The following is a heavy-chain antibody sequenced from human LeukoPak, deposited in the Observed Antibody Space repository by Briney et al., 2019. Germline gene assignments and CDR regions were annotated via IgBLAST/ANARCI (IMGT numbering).Heavy chain of an antibody. D-gene: IGHD3-22*01. J-gene: IGHJ1*01. Sequence: ASVKVSCKASGYTFTGYYMHWVRQAPGQGLEWMGWINPNSGGTNYAQKFQGRVTMTRDTSISTAYMELSRLRSDDTAVYYCARVLGRSYYDSSGYYTPEYFQHWGQGTLVTVSS. V-gene: IGHV1-2*02. CDR2: INPNSGGT. CDR3: ARVLGRSYYDSSGYYTPEYFQH. CDR1: GYTFTGYY.